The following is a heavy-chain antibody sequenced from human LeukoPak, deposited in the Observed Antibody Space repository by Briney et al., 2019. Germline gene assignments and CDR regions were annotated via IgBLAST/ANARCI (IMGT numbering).Heavy chain of an antibody. D-gene: IGHD2-15*01. V-gene: IGHV3-21*01. Sequence: GSLRLSCAAAGFTFSSYSMNWVRQAAGRVLEGFASISSGSTYIDDADSVKGRFTIARDNAKNSLYLQMTSLRAEDTAVYYCASLGVAAGYYFDSTGQGTLVTVSS. CDR1: GFTFSSYS. CDR2: ISSGSTYI. J-gene: IGHJ4*02. CDR3: ASLGVAAGYYFDS.